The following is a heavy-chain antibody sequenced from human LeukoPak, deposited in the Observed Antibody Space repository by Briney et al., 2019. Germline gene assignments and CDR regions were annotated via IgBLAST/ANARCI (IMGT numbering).Heavy chain of an antibody. Sequence: GGSLRLPCVASGFTFSSTTMGWVRQAPGRGLEWVSSITAIDGRTYYADSVRGRFTISRDNSKNTVYLQLNSLRAEDTAIYYCTKDRRGPAAGTWYFDSWGQGTLVTVSS. D-gene: IGHD6-13*01. V-gene: IGHV3-23*01. CDR2: ITAIDGRT. CDR1: GFTFSSTT. J-gene: IGHJ4*02. CDR3: TKDRRGPAAGTWYFDS.